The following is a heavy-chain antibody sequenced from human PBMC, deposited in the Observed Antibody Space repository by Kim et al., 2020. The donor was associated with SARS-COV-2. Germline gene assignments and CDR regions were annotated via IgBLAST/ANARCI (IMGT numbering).Heavy chain of an antibody. Sequence: GGTNYAQKFQGRVTMTRDTSISTAYIELSRLRSDDTAVYYCARDSSGMDVWGQGTTVTVSS. D-gene: IGHD2-2*01. CDR2: GGT. V-gene: IGHV1-2*02. CDR3: ARDSSGMDV. J-gene: IGHJ6*02.